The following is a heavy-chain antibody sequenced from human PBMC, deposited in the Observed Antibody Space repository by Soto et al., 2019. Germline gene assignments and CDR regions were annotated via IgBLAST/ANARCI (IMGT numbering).Heavy chain of an antibody. CDR2: INPSGGST. V-gene: IGHV1-46*01. D-gene: IGHD6-19*01. CDR3: ARDPPIYTYSSGWYHKYFDY. CDR1: GYTFTSYY. J-gene: IGHJ4*02. Sequence: EASVKVSCKASGYTFTSYYMHWVRQAPGQGLEWMGIINPSGGSTSYAQKFQGRVTMTRDTSTSTVYMELSSLRSEDTAVYYCARDPPIYTYSSGWYHKYFDYWGQGTLVTVSS.